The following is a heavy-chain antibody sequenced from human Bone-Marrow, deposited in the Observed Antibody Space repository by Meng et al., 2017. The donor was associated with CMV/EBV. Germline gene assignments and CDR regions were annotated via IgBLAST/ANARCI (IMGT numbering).Heavy chain of an antibody. CDR1: GFTFSSYW. J-gene: IGHJ4*02. V-gene: IGHV3-7*01. CDR2: IKQDGGEK. Sequence: GESLKISCAASGFTFSSYWMSWVRQAPGKGLEWVANIKQDGGEKYYVDSVKGRFTISRDNAKNSLYLQMNSLRAEDTAVYYCAREGTIFGAEPYYFDYWGQGTLVTVSS. CDR3: AREGTIFGAEPYYFDY. D-gene: IGHD3-3*01.